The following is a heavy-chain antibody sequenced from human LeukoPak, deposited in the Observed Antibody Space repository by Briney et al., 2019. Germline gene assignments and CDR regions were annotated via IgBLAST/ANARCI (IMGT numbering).Heavy chain of an antibody. J-gene: IGHJ6*03. CDR3: AKPYYYGSGSPNHYYYYMDV. CDR2: ISHDGNSR. CDR1: GFSFYNLA. Sequence: PGGSLRLSCATSGFSFYNLAFHWVRQAPGKGLEWVSLISHDGNSRKYADSVKGRFIVSRDNSKNTLYLQMNSLRSEDTAVYYCAKPYYYGSGSPNHYYYYMDVWGKGTTVTISS. D-gene: IGHD3-10*01. V-gene: IGHV3-30*18.